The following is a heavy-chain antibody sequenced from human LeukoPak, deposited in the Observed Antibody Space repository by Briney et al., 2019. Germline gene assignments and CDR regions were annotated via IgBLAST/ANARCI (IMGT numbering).Heavy chain of an antibody. V-gene: IGHV1-2*02. CDR1: GYTFTGYY. CDR3: ARVFIAAVDY. J-gene: IGHJ4*02. D-gene: IGHD6-6*01. Sequence: GASVKVSCKASGYTFTGYYMHWVRQAPGQGLEWMGWINPNNGGTHYAQKFQGRVTMPRDTAISTPYMGLSRLRSDDTAVYCCARVFIAAVDYWGQGTLVTVSS. CDR2: INPNNGGT.